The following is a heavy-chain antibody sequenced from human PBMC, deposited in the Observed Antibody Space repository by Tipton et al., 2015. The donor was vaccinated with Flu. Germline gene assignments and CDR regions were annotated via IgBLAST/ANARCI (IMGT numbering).Heavy chain of an antibody. V-gene: IGHV4-61*02. CDR2: IYTNANT. CDR3: ARRDYSNYVSDPKSCFDP. CDR1: GGSITRGSDY. D-gene: IGHD4-11*01. J-gene: IGHJ5*02. Sequence: TLSLTCTVSGGSITRGSDYYNWIRQPAGKGLEWIGRIYTNANTNYKPSLKSRVTISIDRSKNQFSLTLSSVTAADTAVYYCARRDYSNYVSDPKSCFDPWGQGILVTVSS.